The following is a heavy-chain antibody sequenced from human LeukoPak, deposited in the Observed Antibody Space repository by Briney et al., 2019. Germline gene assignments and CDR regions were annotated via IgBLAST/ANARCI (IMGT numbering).Heavy chain of an antibody. CDR1: GFTFSSYA. CDR2: ISGSGGST. D-gene: IGHD3-22*01. Sequence: GGSLRLACAASGFTFSSYAMGCVRQAPGKGLEWVSAISGSGGSTYYADSVKGRFTISRDNSKNTLYLQMNSLRAEDTAVYYCAKRVSSGYHRYFDYWGQGTLVTVSS. CDR3: AKRVSSGYHRYFDY. J-gene: IGHJ4*02. V-gene: IGHV3-23*01.